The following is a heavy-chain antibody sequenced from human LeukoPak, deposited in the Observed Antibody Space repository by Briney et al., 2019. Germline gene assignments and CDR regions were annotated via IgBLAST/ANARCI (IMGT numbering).Heavy chain of an antibody. CDR1: GGTFSSYA. V-gene: IGHV1-69*06. J-gene: IGHJ1*01. Sequence: SVRVSCKASGGTFSSYAISWVRQAPGQGLEWMGGIIPIFGTANYAQKFQGRVTITADKSTSTAYMELSSLRAEDTAVYYCAKEIYGDSTGGRFQHWGQGTLVTVSS. CDR3: AKEIYGDSTGGRFQH. CDR2: IIPIFGTA. D-gene: IGHD4-17*01.